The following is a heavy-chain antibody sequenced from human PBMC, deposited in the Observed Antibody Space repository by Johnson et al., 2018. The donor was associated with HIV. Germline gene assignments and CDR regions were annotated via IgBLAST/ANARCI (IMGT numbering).Heavy chain of an antibody. D-gene: IGHD4-17*01. Sequence: VQLVESGGGVVQPGRSLRLSCAASGFTFSNAWMSWVRQAPGKGLEWVGRIKSKTDGGTTDYAAPVNGRFTISRADSKNTLYLQINSLKTEDTAVYYCTTDLRVTTSHRAFDIWVQGTMVTVSS. CDR2: IKSKTDGGTT. CDR1: GFTFSNAW. CDR3: TTDLRVTTSHRAFDI. J-gene: IGHJ3*02. V-gene: IGHV3-15*01.